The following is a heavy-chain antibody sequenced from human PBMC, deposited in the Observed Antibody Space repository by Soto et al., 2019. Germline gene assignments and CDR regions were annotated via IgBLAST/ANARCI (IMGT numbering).Heavy chain of an antibody. Sequence: LQLQESGPGLVKPSETLSLTCTVSGGSISSSSYYWGWIRQPPGKGLEWIGSIYYSGSTYYNPSLTSRVTISVDTAKTQFSLKLSSVTAADTAVYYCAGSIAAAGAIYFAYWGQGTLVTVSS. CDR3: AGSIAAAGAIYFAY. J-gene: IGHJ4*02. CDR1: GGSISSSSYY. CDR2: IYYSGST. V-gene: IGHV4-39*01. D-gene: IGHD6-13*01.